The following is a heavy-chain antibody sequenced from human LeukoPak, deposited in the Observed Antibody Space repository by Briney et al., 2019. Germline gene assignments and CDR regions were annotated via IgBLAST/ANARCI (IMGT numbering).Heavy chain of an antibody. CDR1: GFTFSSFW. J-gene: IGHJ4*02. Sequence: GSLRLSCAASGFTFSSFWMPWVRQAPGKGLEWVANINQDGSEKYYVDSVKGRFTIPRDNAKNSVYLQMNSLRAEDTAVYYCARDGGVSGYDLLDYWGQGTLVTVSS. D-gene: IGHD5-12*01. CDR2: INQDGSEK. V-gene: IGHV3-7*01. CDR3: ARDGGVSGYDLLDY.